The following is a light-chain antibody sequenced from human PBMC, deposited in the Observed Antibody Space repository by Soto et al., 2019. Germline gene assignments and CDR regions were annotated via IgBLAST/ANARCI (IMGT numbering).Light chain of an antibody. CDR1: QSVSSSY. V-gene: IGKV3-20*01. CDR3: QQYDSSWGWT. CDR2: GAS. Sequence: EIVLTQSPGTLSLSPGERATLSCRASQSVSSSYLAWYQQKPGQAPRLLIYGASSRATGIPDRFSGSGSGTDFTLTISRLEPEDFAVYYCQQYDSSWGWTFGQGTKVEIK. J-gene: IGKJ1*01.